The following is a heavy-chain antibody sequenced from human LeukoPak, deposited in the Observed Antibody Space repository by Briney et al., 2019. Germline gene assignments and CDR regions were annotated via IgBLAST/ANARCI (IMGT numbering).Heavy chain of an antibody. CDR3: ARPRYYYDSSPLDY. CDR1: GYSFTDYW. Sequence: GESLKISCRGSGYSFTDYWVAWVRHMPGKGLEWMGFIWPGDSRTMYSPSFPGQVTMSVDKSINTAYLQWSSLKASDTAMYYCARPRYYYDSSPLDYWGQGTLVTVSS. V-gene: IGHV5-51*01. D-gene: IGHD3-22*01. J-gene: IGHJ4*02. CDR2: IWPGDSRT.